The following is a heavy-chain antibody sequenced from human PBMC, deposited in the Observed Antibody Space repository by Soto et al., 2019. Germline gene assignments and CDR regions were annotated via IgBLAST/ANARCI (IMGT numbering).Heavy chain of an antibody. Sequence: XTLSLPCAVSGGSIDNSTYYWGWIRQPPGKGREWIGIVYYSGSIYYSPSLKIRVTISFYSSKKHFSLILDSVTPADTAVYYCVSINAGGWYYFDYWGQGILGTVSS. CDR3: VSINAGGWYYFDY. CDR2: VYYSGSI. V-gene: IGHV4-39*02. CDR1: GGSIDNSTYY. D-gene: IGHD6-19*01. J-gene: IGHJ4*02.